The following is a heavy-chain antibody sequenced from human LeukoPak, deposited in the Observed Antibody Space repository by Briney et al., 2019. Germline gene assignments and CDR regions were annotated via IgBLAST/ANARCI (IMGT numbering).Heavy chain of an antibody. J-gene: IGHJ4*02. CDR3: ANLPWLAKPLDY. Sequence: QTGGSLRLSCAASGFTFSSYGMHWVRQAPGKGLEWVAFIRYDGSNKYYADSVKGRFTISRDNSKNTLYLQMNSLRAEDTAVYYCANLPWLAKPLDYWGQGTLVTVSS. V-gene: IGHV3-30*02. CDR1: GFTFSSYG. CDR2: IRYDGSNK. D-gene: IGHD6-19*01.